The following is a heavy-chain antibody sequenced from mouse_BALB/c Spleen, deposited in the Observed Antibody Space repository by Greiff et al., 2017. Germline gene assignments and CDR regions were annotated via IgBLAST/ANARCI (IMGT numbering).Heavy chain of an antibody. D-gene: IGHD3-3*01. CDR2: ISSGGST. CDR3: ARRDDYAMDY. Sequence: EVNLVESGGGLVKPGGSLKLSCAASGFTFSSYAMSWVRQTPEKRLEWVASISSGGSTYYPDSVKGRFTISRDNARNILYLQMSSLRSEDTAMYYCARRDDYAMDYWGQGTSVTVSS. J-gene: IGHJ4*01. CDR1: GFTFSSYA. V-gene: IGHV5-6-5*01.